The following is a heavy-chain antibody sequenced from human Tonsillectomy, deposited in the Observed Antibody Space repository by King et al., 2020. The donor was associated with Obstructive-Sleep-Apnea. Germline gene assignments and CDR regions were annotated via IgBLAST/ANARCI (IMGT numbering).Heavy chain of an antibody. CDR1: GFTFSDSA. J-gene: IGHJ3*02. D-gene: IGHD3-22*01. CDR2: IRSKAKSYET. CDR3: TRALYYYVINGYRYDAFDM. V-gene: IGHV3-73*02. Sequence: VQLVESGGGLVQPGGSLKLSCAASGFTFSDSAIHWVRQASGKGLEWVGRIRSKAKSYETTYAASVKGRFTISRDESKNTTYLQMISLKTVDTAVYYCTRALYYYVINGYRYDAFDMWGQGTMVTVSS.